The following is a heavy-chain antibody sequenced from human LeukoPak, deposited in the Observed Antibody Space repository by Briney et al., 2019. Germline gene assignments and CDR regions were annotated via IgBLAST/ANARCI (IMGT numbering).Heavy chain of an antibody. J-gene: IGHJ6*02. CDR3: ARNNGMDV. Sequence: GGSLRLSCAASGFTFSNYGMHWVRQAPGKGLEWVAVIWYDGSNKYYGDSVKGRFTISRDNSKNTLYLQMNSLRAEDTALYHCARNNGMDVWGQGTTVIVSS. V-gene: IGHV3-33*01. CDR1: GFTFSNYG. CDR2: IWYDGSNK.